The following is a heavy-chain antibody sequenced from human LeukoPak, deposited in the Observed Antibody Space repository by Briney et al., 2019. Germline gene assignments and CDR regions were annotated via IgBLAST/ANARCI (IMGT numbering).Heavy chain of an antibody. V-gene: IGHV1-2*02. D-gene: IGHD4-11*01. CDR3: ARWYAYSNYFDY. CDR1: GYTFTGYY. Sequence: ASVKVSCKASGYTFTGYYMHWVRQAPAQGLEWMGWINPNSGGTNYAQKFHGRVTVTRDTSINTAYMELRRLRFDDTAVYYCARWYAYSNYFDYWGQGTLVIVSS. CDR2: INPNSGGT. J-gene: IGHJ4*02.